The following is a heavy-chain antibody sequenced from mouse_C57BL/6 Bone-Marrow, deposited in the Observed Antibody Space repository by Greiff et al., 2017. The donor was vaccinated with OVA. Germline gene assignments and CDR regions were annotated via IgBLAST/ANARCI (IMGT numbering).Heavy chain of an antibody. V-gene: IGHV3-6*01. J-gene: IGHJ2*01. Sequence: DVKLQESGPGLVKPSQSLSLTCSVTGYSITSGYYWNWIRQFPGNKLEWMGYISYDGSNNYNPSLKNRISITRDTSKNQFFLKLNSVTTEDTATYYCARGYSNYGDYFDYWGQGTTLTVSS. CDR3: ARGYSNYGDYFDY. CDR2: ISYDGSN. D-gene: IGHD2-5*01. CDR1: GYSITSGYY.